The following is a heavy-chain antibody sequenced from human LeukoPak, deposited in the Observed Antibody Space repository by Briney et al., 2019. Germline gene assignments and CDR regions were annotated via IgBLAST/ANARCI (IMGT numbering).Heavy chain of an antibody. CDR3: ARGIAARYYYYYGMDV. CDR2: INHSGST. J-gene: IGHJ6*02. Sequence: SETLSLTCAVYGGSFSGYYWSWIRQPPGKGLEWIGEINHSGSTNYNPSLKSRVTISVDTSKNQFSPKLSSVTAADTAVYYCARGIAARYYYYYGMDVWGQGTTVTVSS. D-gene: IGHD6-6*01. V-gene: IGHV4-34*01. CDR1: GGSFSGYY.